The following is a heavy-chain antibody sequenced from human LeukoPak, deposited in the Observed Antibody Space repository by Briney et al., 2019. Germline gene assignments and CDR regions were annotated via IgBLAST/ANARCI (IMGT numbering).Heavy chain of an antibody. Sequence: QTGGSLRLSCAASGFTFSSYGMHWVRQAPGKGLEWVAFIRYDGSNKYYADSVKGRFTISRDNSKNTLYLQMNSLRAEDTAVYYCAKDLNAPDTAMAIGLYYYYMDVWGKGTTVTVSS. V-gene: IGHV3-30*02. CDR2: IRYDGSNK. D-gene: IGHD5-18*01. CDR3: AKDLNAPDTAMAIGLYYYYMDV. CDR1: GFTFSSYG. J-gene: IGHJ6*03.